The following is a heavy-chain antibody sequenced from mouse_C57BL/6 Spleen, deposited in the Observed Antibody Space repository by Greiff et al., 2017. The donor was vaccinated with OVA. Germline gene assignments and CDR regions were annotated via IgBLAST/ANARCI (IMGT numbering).Heavy chain of an antibody. D-gene: IGHD4-1*01. CDR2: IDPSDSYT. Sequence: QVQLQQPGAELVMPGASVKLSCKASGYTFTSYWMHWVKQRPGQGLEWIGEIDPSDSYTNYNQKFKGKSTLTVDKSSSTAYMQLSSLTSEDSAVYDCASLGQFAYWGQGTLVTVSA. V-gene: IGHV1-69*01. J-gene: IGHJ3*01. CDR3: ASLGQFAY. CDR1: GYTFTSYW.